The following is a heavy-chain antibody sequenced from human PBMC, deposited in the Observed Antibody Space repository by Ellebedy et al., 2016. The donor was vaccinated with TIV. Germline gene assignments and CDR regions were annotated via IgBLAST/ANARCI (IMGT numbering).Heavy chain of an antibody. CDR1: GFTFGDYW. J-gene: IGHJ4*02. D-gene: IGHD4-17*01. V-gene: IGHV3-7*03. Sequence: GESLKISCAASGFTFGDYWMSWVRQAPGKGLEWVANIKYDGTERYYVDSMKGRFTISRDNTKNSLYLQMSGLRAEDTAVYFCAREAWGDYVFIFDYWGQGTLVTVSS. CDR3: AREAWGDYVFIFDY. CDR2: IKYDGTER.